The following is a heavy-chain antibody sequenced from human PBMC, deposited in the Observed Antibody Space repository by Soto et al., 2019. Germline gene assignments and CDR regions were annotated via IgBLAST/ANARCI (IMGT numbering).Heavy chain of an antibody. CDR3: ARQLRRLRNFGWSHECFHH. Sequence: GGSLRLSCAASGFSFSSYAMHWVRQAPGKGLAWVAIISSDGTNKFYADSVQGRFTISRDNSHDTLYLQMNSLRAEDAAVYYCARQLRRLRNFGWSHECFHHWGRGTLVTVSS. V-gene: IGHV3-30-3*01. J-gene: IGHJ1*01. CDR1: GFSFSSYA. CDR2: ISSDGTNK. D-gene: IGHD3-9*01.